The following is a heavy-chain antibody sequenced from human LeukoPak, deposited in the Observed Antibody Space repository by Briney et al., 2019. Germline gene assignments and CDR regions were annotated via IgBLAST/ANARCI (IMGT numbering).Heavy chain of an antibody. CDR3: ARAGIVAVIGYGMDV. CDR2: IRNKAFRYTS. J-gene: IGHJ6*02. CDR1: GFTFSDYA. Sequence: TGGSLRLSCTTSGFTFSDYALSWVRQAPGKGLEWVSLIRNKAFRYTSEYAASVEGRFSISRDASKSIVYLQMNSLQTEDTAVYYCARAGIVAVIGYGMDVWGRGTTVTVSS. D-gene: IGHD5-12*01. V-gene: IGHV3-49*04.